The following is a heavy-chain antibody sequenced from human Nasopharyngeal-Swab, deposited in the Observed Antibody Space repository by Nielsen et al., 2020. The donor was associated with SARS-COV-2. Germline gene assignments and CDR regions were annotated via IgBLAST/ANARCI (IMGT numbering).Heavy chain of an antibody. Sequence: SVKVSCKASGGSFSTYASSWVRQAPGQGLEWMGGIIPSFSRGNYAQKFQDRVTITADEATSTAYMELSSLGSEDTAVYYCARDVHGGSWVFDYWGQGTLVTVSS. V-gene: IGHV1-69*13. CDR2: IIPSFSRG. D-gene: IGHD2-15*01. J-gene: IGHJ4*02. CDR1: GGSFSTYA. CDR3: ARDVHGGSWVFDY.